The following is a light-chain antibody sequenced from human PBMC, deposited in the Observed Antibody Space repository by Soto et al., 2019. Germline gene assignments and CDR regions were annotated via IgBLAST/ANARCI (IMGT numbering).Light chain of an antibody. CDR2: ANT. V-gene: IGLV1-40*01. Sequence: QSVLTQPPSVSGAPGQRVTISCTGSSPNIGAHYDVHWYQQLPGTAPKLLMYANTNRPSGVPDRFSGSKSGTSASLAITGLQAEDEADYYCQSYDSSLSAYVFGTGTKVTVL. CDR1: SPNIGAHYD. J-gene: IGLJ1*01. CDR3: QSYDSSLSAYV.